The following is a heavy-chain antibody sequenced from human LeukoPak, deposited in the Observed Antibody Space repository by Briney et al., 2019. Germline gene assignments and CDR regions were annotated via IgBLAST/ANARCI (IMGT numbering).Heavy chain of an antibody. CDR1: GFTFDHYA. Sequence: GGSLRLSCAASGFTFDHYAMHWVRQAPGKGLEWVSLISADGATTFYAHSVKGRFTISRDNAKNTLYLQMNSLRAEDTAVYYCARDRETYYDILTGYYTLGDAFDIWGQGTMVTVSS. CDR3: ARDRETYYDILTGYYTLGDAFDI. V-gene: IGHV3-43*02. J-gene: IGHJ3*02. D-gene: IGHD3-9*01. CDR2: ISADGATT.